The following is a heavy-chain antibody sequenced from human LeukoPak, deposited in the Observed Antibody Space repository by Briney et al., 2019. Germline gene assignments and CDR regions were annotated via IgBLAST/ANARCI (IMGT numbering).Heavy chain of an antibody. CDR3: ARESPSRGSSGYYYHFDY. CDR2: IYTSGST. V-gene: IGHV4-4*07. CDR1: GGSFSGYY. J-gene: IGHJ4*02. Sequence: SETLSLTCAVYGGSFSGYYWSWIRQPAGKGLEWIGRIYTSGSTNYNPSLKSRVTISVDTSKNQFSLKLSSVTAADTAVYYCARESPSRGSSGYYYHFDYWGQGTLVTVSS. D-gene: IGHD3-22*01.